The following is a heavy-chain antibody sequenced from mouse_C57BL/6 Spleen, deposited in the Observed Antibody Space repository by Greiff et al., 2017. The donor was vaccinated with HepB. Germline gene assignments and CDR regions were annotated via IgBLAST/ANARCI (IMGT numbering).Heavy chain of an antibody. J-gene: IGHJ2*01. V-gene: IGHV6-3*01. CDR3: TGLEYDGYPYFDY. CDR1: GFTFSNYW. Sequence: EVKLMESGGGLVQPGGSMKLSCVASGFTFSNYWMNWVRQSPEKGLEWVAQIRLKSDNYATHYAESVKGRFTISRDDSKSSVYLQMNNLRAEDTGIYYCTGLEYDGYPYFDYWGQGTTLTVSS. CDR2: IRLKSDNYAT. D-gene: IGHD2-3*01.